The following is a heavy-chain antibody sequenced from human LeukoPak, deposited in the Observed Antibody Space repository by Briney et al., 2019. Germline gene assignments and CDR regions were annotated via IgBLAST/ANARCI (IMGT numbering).Heavy chain of an antibody. J-gene: IGHJ4*02. Sequence: SETLSLTCTVSGGSISSYYWSWLRQPAGKGLEWIGRIYTSGSTNYNPSLKSRVTMSVDTPKNQFSLKLSSVTAADTAVYYCARVYDFWSGYYQDWGQGTLATVSS. CDR1: GGSISSYY. CDR3: ARVYDFWSGYYQD. V-gene: IGHV4-4*07. D-gene: IGHD3-3*01. CDR2: IYTSGST.